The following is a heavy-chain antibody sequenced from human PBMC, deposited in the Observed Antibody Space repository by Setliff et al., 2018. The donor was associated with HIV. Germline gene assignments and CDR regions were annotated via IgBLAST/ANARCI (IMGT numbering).Heavy chain of an antibody. J-gene: IGHJ3*02. CDR1: GYTFSDYY. V-gene: IGHV1-2*02. D-gene: IGHD1-26*01. CDR3: ARILVGVDDAFDI. Sequence: ASVKVSCKASGYTFSDYYMHWVRQAPGQGLEWMGWINPNSGGTNYAQKFQGRVNMTTDTSTSTAYMELRSLRSDDTAVYYCARILVGVDDAFDIWG. CDR2: INPNSGGT.